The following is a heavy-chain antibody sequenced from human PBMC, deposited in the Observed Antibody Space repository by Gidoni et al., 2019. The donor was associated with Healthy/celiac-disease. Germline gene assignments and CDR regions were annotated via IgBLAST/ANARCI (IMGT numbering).Heavy chain of an antibody. CDR1: GFTFDDSA. CDR3: AKDIRFGGRSGFDP. J-gene: IGHJ5*02. CDR2: ISWNSGSI. V-gene: IGHV3-9*01. Sequence: EVQLVESGGGLVQSGRSLRLSCAASGFTFDDSALHWVRQAPGKGLEWVSGISWNSGSIGYADSVKGRFTISRDNAKNSLYLQMNSLRAEDTALYYCAKDIRFGGRSGFDPWGQGTLVTVSS. D-gene: IGHD3-10*01.